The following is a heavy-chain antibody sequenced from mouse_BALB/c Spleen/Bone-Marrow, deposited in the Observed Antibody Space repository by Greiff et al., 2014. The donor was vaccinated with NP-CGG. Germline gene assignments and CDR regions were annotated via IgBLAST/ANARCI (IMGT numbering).Heavy chain of an antibody. CDR2: IDPANDYT. D-gene: IGHD4-1*01. Sequence: VQLQQSGAGLVRPGASVKLSCTASGFNIKDTYMHWVKQRPEQGLEWIGRIDPANDYTKYDPKFQGTATITADTSSNTAYLQLSSLASEDTAVYYCATLTGTFDYWGQGTTPAVSS. CDR3: ATLTGTFDY. CDR1: GFNIKDTY. V-gene: IGHV14-3*02. J-gene: IGHJ2*01.